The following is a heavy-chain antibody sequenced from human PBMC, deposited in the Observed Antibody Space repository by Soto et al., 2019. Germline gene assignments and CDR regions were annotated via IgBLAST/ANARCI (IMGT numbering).Heavy chain of an antibody. CDR3: ARGDDYGDYVFDV. D-gene: IGHD4-17*01. V-gene: IGHV3-30-3*01. J-gene: IGHJ4*02. CDR1: GFTFSTYD. Sequence: QVQLVESGGGVLKPGRSLRLSCTASGFTFSTYDMHWVRQAPGKGLEWVAVISYDGSTKYFAGSVKGRFTISGDNPKKTLYLQINSLRAEDSAGYYCARGDDYGDYVFDVWGQGTMVTVSS. CDR2: ISYDGSTK.